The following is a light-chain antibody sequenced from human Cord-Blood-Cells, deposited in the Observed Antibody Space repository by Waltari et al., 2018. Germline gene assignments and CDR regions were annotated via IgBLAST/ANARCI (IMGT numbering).Light chain of an antibody. J-gene: IGKJ1*01. V-gene: IGKV1-39*01. Sequence: DIHLTQSPSSLSASVGDRFTITCRASQSISSSLNWYQQKPGKAPKLLIYAASSLQSGVPSRFSGSGSGTDFTLTISSLQPEDFATYYCQQSYSTPWTFGQGTKVEIK. CDR1: QSISSS. CDR3: QQSYSTPWT. CDR2: AAS.